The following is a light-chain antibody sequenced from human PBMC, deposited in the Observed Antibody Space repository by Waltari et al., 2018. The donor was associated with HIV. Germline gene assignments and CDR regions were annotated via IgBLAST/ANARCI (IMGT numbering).Light chain of an antibody. CDR2: DND. CDR1: DSNIGRDY. CDR3: ASYDLDMSNLL. Sequence: QSVLTQPPSASGTAGQRVTISCSGRDSNIGRDYIYWYQQVPGAAPRLLIDDNDQRPSGVPARFSGSKSGTSGSLVISGLRSEDEANYYCASYDLDMSNLLFGGGTAVTIL. J-gene: IGLJ2*01. V-gene: IGLV1-47*01.